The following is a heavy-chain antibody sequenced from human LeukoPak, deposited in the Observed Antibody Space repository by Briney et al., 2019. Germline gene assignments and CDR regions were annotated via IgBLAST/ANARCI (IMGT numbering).Heavy chain of an antibody. CDR3: ARERDVRGGAFDI. Sequence: SVKVSCKASGGTFSSYAISWVRQAPGQGLEWMGGIIPIFGTANYAQKFQGRVTITTDESTSTAYMELSSLRSEDTAVYYCARERDVRGGAFDIWGQGTMVTVSS. D-gene: IGHD3-10*01. J-gene: IGHJ3*02. V-gene: IGHV1-69*05. CDR1: GGTFSSYA. CDR2: IIPIFGTA.